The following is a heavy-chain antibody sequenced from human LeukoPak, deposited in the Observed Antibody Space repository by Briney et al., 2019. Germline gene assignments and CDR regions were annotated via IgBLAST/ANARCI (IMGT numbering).Heavy chain of an antibody. V-gene: IGHV1-69*04. CDR3: ARVGSGSPG. J-gene: IGHJ4*02. CDR2: IIPILGIA. Sequence: ASVKVSCKASGYTFTSYGISWVRQAPGQGLEWMGRIIPILGIANYAQKFQGRVTITADKSTSTAYMELSSLRSEDTAVYYCARVGSGSPGWGQGTLVTVSS. D-gene: IGHD3-10*01. CDR1: GYTFTSYG.